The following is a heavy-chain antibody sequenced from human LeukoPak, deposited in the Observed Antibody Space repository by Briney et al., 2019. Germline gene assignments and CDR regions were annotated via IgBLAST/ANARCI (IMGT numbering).Heavy chain of an antibody. Sequence: SVKVSCKASGYTFTSYAISWVRQAPGQGLEWMGRIIPILGIANYAQKFQGRVTTTADKSTSTAYMELSSLRSEDTAVYYCARARSKRYFDLWGRGTLVTVSS. V-gene: IGHV1-69*04. CDR3: ARARSKRYFDL. CDR2: IIPILGIA. J-gene: IGHJ2*01. D-gene: IGHD4-11*01. CDR1: GYTFTSYA.